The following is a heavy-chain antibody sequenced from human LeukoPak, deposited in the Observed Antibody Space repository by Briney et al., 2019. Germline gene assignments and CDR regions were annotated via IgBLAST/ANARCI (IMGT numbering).Heavy chain of an antibody. CDR1: GYTFTAYC. CDR3: ARANFLYCSSTTCLFDY. Sequence: ASVKVSCKASGYTFTAYCMHWVRHAPGQGFEWMGWINPNDGDTNYAQKFQGRVTMTRDTSISTAHMEVSRLRSDDTAVYYCARANFLYCSSTTCLFDYWGQGTLVTVSS. J-gene: IGHJ4*02. CDR2: INPNDGDT. D-gene: IGHD2-2*01. V-gene: IGHV1-2*02.